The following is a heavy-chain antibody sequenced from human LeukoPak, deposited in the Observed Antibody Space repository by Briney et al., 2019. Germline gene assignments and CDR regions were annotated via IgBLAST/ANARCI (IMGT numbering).Heavy chain of an antibody. D-gene: IGHD5-12*01. CDR3: ARDLVQWLRFVVAFDI. CDR2: ISSSSSYI. Sequence: PGGSLRLSCAASGFTFSSYSMNWVRQAPGKGLEWVSSISSSSSYIYYADSVKGRFTISRDNAKNSLYLQMNSLRAEDTAVYYCARDLVQWLRFVVAFDIWGQGTMVTVSS. J-gene: IGHJ3*02. CDR1: GFTFSSYS. V-gene: IGHV3-21*01.